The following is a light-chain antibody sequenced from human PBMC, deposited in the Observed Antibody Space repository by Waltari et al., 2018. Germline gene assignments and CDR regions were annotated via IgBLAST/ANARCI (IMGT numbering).Light chain of an antibody. Sequence: QSALTQPASVSGSPGQSITISCTGTSSDVGGYNYVSWYQQYPGTAPKVLIFHVSNRPSGVSDRFSGSESANTASLTISVLHAEDEADYYCSSYTSSRTYVFGTGTKVTVL. V-gene: IGLV2-14*03. CDR1: SSDVGGYNY. J-gene: IGLJ1*01. CDR2: HVS. CDR3: SSYTSSRTYV.